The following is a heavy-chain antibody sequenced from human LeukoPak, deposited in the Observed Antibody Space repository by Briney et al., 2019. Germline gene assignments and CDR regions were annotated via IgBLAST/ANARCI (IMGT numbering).Heavy chain of an antibody. CDR1: GYTFTSYG. V-gene: IGHV1-18*01. J-gene: IGHJ5*02. CDR3: ARAQVAVAGEGFDP. D-gene: IGHD6-19*01. CDR2: ISAYSGNT. Sequence: GASVKVSCKASGYTFTSYGISWVRQAPGQGLEWMGWISAYSGNTNYAQKLQGRATMTTDTSTSTAYMELRSLRSDDTAVYYCARAQVAVAGEGFDPWGQGTLVTVSS.